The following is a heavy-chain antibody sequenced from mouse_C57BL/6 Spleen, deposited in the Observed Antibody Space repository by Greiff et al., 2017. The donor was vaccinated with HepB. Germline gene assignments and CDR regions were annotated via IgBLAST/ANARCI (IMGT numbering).Heavy chain of an antibody. V-gene: IGHV5-16*01. J-gene: IGHJ4*01. CDR1: GFTFSDYY. CDR2: INYDGSST. Sequence: EVMLVESEGGLVQPGSSMKLSCTASGFTFSDYYMAWVRQVPEKGLEWVANINYDGSSTYYLDSLKSRFIISRDNAKNILYLQMSSLKSEDTATYYCARAIGHYYAMDYWGQGTSVTVSS. CDR3: ARAIGHYYAMDY.